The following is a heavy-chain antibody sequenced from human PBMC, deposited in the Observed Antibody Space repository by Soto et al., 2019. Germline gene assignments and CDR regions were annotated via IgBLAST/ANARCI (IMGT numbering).Heavy chain of an antibody. V-gene: IGHV4-4*07. D-gene: IGHD2-15*01. J-gene: IGHJ4*02. Sequence: KPSETLSLTCSVSGGSISPYYWSWIRQPAGKGLEWIGRIYASGSTNYNPSLKSRVTMSVATSKNQFSLKLTSVTAADTATYYCARGGMVIIPTATAFDYWGQGTMVTVYS. CDR2: IYASGST. CDR1: GGSISPYY. CDR3: ARGGMVIIPTATAFDY.